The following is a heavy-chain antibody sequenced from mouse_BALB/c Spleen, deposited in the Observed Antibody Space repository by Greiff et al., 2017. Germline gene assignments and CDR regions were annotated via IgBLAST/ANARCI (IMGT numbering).Heavy chain of an antibody. CDR1: GYTFTSYY. Sequence: QVQLQQSGPELVKPGASVRISCKASGYTFTSYYIHWVKQRPGQGLEWIGWIYPGNVNTKYNEKFKGKATLTADKSSSTAYMQLSSLTSEDSAVYFCAVYDGYYVWFAYWGQGTLVTVSA. V-gene: IGHV1S56*01. CDR2: IYPGNVNT. CDR3: AVYDGYYVWFAY. D-gene: IGHD2-3*01. J-gene: IGHJ3*01.